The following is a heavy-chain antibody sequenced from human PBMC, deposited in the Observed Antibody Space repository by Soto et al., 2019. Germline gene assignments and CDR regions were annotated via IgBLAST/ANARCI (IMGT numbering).Heavy chain of an antibody. CDR3: ARDKRYSSSSPWFDP. V-gene: IGHV4-31*03. CDR2: IYYSGST. J-gene: IGHJ5*02. D-gene: IGHD6-6*01. Sequence: SETLSLTCTVSGGSISSGGYYWSWIRQHPGKGLEWIGYIYYSGSTYYNPSLKSRVTISVDTSKNQFSLKLSSVTAADTAVYYCARDKRYSSSSPWFDPWGQGTLVTVSS. CDR1: GGSISSGGYY.